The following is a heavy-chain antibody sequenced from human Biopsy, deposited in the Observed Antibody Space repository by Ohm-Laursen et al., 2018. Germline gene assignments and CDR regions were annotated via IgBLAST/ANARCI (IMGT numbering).Heavy chain of an antibody. V-gene: IGHV1-2*02. CDR3: TRGGYYYDSLAYYYWFDP. CDR1: GYTFTGYH. D-gene: IGHD3-22*01. Sequence: AAVKVSCKASGYTFTGYHVHWVRQAPGQGLEWMGWINAKIGGTNYAQKFQGRVTMTRDTSISTAYVDLSSLRSDDTAVYYCTRGGYYYDSLAYYYWFDPWGQGTLVTVSS. CDR2: INAKIGGT. J-gene: IGHJ5*02.